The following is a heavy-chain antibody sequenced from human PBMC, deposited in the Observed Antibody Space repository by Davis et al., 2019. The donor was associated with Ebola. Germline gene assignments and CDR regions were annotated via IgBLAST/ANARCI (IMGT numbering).Heavy chain of an antibody. CDR2: INIDNGDT. CDR3: ARGPSVATAHYFDY. V-gene: IGHV1-2*06. J-gene: IGHJ4*02. Sequence: AASVKVSCKASGDTFTGYSMHWVRPAPGQGLEWRGRINIDNGDTNYAQKFQGRVTMTRDTSINTAYMDLSRLTSDDTAVYYCARGPSVATAHYFDYWGQGTLVTVSS. D-gene: IGHD2-21*02. CDR1: GDTFTGYS.